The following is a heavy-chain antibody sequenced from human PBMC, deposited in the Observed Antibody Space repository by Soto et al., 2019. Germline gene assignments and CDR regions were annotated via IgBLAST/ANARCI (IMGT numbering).Heavy chain of an antibody. CDR3: ARDVLRYFDWLFPYYYGMDV. CDR1: GGSISNYF. Sequence: SETLSLTCTVPGGSISNYFWSWIRQPPGKGLEWIGYVYYSGSTNYNPTLKSRLTMSVDTSKNQFSLKLSSVTAADTAVYYCARDVLRYFDWLFPYYYGMDVWGQGTTVTVS. CDR2: VYYSGST. J-gene: IGHJ6*02. D-gene: IGHD3-9*01. V-gene: IGHV4-59*01.